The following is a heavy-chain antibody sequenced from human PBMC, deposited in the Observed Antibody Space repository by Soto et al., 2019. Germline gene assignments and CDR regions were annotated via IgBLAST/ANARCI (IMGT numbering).Heavy chain of an antibody. J-gene: IGHJ4*02. CDR1: SGSINTYY. D-gene: IGHD3-16*01. CDR2: VYTTGST. Sequence: TLSLPCNVTSGSINTYYWTWIRQSAGKGLEWIGRVYTTGSTNYNPSLKSRVTISLDTSRNQFSLKLRSVTAADTAMYFCARGVDDYATSGYFSFDSWGQGIPVTVSS. CDR3: ARGVDDYATSGYFSFDS. V-gene: IGHV4-4*07.